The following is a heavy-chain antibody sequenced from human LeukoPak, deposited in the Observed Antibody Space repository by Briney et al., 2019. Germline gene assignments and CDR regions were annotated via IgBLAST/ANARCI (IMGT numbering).Heavy chain of an antibody. J-gene: IGHJ5*02. Sequence: PSETLSLTCAVYGGSFSGYYWGWIRQPPGKGLEWIGEINHSGSTNYNPSLKSRVTISVDTSKNQFSLKLSSVTAADTAVYYCARGRPRIAVAGTVWFDPWGQGTLVTVSS. CDR2: INHSGST. CDR3: ARGRPRIAVAGTVWFDP. CDR1: GGSFSGYY. V-gene: IGHV4-34*01. D-gene: IGHD6-19*01.